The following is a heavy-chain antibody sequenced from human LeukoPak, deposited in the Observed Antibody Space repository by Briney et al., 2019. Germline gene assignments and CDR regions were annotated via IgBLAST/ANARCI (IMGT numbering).Heavy chain of an antibody. CDR3: ARGKTEILDCSSTSCYSDAFDI. CDR2: IYYSGST. V-gene: IGHV4-39*01. D-gene: IGHD2-2*01. J-gene: IGHJ3*02. Sequence: PSETLSLTCTVSGGSISSSSYYWGWIRQPPGKGLEWIGSIYYSGSTYYNPSLKSRVTISVDTSKNQFSLKLSSVTAADTAVYYCARGKTEILDCSSTSCYSDAFDIWGQGTMVTVSS. CDR1: GGSISSSSYY.